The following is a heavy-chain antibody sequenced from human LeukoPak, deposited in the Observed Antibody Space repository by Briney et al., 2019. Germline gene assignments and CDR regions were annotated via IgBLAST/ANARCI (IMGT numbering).Heavy chain of an antibody. V-gene: IGHV3-23*01. CDR2: ISGSGGST. CDR3: AKEGRGSLYYYDSSGYNGIDY. D-gene: IGHD3-22*01. J-gene: IGHJ4*02. CDR1: GFTFSNYP. Sequence: GGSLRLSCETSGFTFSNYPMSWVRQAPGKGLEWVSAISGSGGSTYYADSVKGRFTISRDNSKNTLYLQMNSLRAEDTAVYYCAKEGRGSLYYYDSSGYNGIDYWGQGTLVTVSS.